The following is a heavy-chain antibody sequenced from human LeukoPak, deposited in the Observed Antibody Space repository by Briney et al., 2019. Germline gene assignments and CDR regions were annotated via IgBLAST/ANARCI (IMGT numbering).Heavy chain of an antibody. Sequence: PSETLSLTCAVYGGSFSVYYGSCIRHPPGEGLECIGEINHSGNTNYTPSLKSRVTISVDTSKNQFCLKLSSVTAADRAVYYCARFDSSGYQYYFDYWGQGTLGTVSS. J-gene: IGHJ4*02. CDR2: INHSGNT. CDR3: ARFDSSGYQYYFDY. D-gene: IGHD3-22*01. CDR1: GGSFSVYY. V-gene: IGHV4-34*01.